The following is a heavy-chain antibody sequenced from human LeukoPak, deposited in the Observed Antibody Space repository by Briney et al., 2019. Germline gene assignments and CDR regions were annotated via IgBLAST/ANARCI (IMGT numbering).Heavy chain of an antibody. J-gene: IGHJ4*02. V-gene: IGHV4-39*01. CDR2: IYHTGNT. CDR3: ASLTVVAGRPYLDY. D-gene: IGHD6-19*01. CDR1: GGSISSDPYY. Sequence: SETLSLTCTVSGGSISSDPYYWGWIRQSPGKGLEWIGSIYHTGNTYYNPSLKGRVTISVDTSKNQFSLRLTSMTAADSSVYYCASLTVVAGRPYLDYWGQGSLVTVSS.